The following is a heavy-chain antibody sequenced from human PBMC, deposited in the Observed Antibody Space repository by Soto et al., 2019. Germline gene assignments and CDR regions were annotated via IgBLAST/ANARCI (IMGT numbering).Heavy chain of an antibody. CDR2: IYYSGST. V-gene: IGHV4-39*01. CDR3: AKATYYYYGMDV. CDR1: GGSISSSSYY. Sequence: QLQLQESGPGLVKPSETLSLTCTVSGGSISSSSYYWGWIRQPPGKGLEWIGSIYYSGSTYYNPSLKSRVTISVDTSKNQFSLKLSSVTAADTAVYYCAKATYYYYGMDVWGQGTTVTVSS. J-gene: IGHJ6*02.